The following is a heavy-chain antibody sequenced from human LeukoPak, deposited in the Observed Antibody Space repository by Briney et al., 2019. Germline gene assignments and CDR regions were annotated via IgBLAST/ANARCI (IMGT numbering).Heavy chain of an antibody. CDR3: ARRKFDYGDYHFDS. Sequence: SVKVSCRASGGTFSSYAINWERQAPGQGLEWMGGIIPVFGTANYAQNFQARVTITADESTSTAYMELSSLTSDDTAVYYCARRKFDYGDYHFDSWGQGTLVTVSS. D-gene: IGHD4-17*01. CDR1: GGTFSSYA. V-gene: IGHV1-69*01. J-gene: IGHJ4*02. CDR2: IIPVFGTA.